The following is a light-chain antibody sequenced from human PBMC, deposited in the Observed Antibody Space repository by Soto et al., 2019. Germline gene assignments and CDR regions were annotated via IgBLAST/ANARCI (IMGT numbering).Light chain of an antibody. V-gene: IGKV3-11*01. CDR1: QSVSSY. CDR2: DTS. Sequence: EIVLTQSPATLSFSPGEIATLSCRASQSVSSYLAWYQQRPGQAPRLLIFDTSNRATDIPARFSGSGSGTDFTLTISGLEPEDFAVYYCQQRTNRPPITFGQGTRLEIK. J-gene: IGKJ5*01. CDR3: QQRTNRPPIT.